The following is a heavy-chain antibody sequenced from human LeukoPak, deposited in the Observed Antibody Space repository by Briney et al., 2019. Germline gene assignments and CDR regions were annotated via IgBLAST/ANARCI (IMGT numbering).Heavy chain of an antibody. Sequence: PSETLSLTCAVYGESFSAFYWTWIRQPPGKGLEWIGEVTHSGSTNYYPSLKSRVTISVDTAKNQFSLNLSSVTAADTAVYYCARDKKVRTTRTYNLHFALDVWGKGTTVTVSS. V-gene: IGHV4-34*01. D-gene: IGHD2/OR15-2a*01. CDR2: VTHSGST. CDR1: GESFSAFY. CDR3: ARDKKVRTTRTYNLHFALDV. J-gene: IGHJ6*04.